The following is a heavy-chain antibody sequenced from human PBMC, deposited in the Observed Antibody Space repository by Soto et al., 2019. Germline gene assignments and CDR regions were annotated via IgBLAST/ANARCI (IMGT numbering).Heavy chain of an antibody. D-gene: IGHD1-26*01. CDR3: ARDSGGRVGATPSYFNY. V-gene: IGHV4-31*03. CDR1: GGSISSGDYY. J-gene: IGHJ4*02. CDR2: IYYSGST. Sequence: SETLSLTCTVSGGSISSGDYYWSWIRQHPGKGLEWIGYIYYSGSTYYNPSLKSRVTISVDTSKNQFSLSLSSVTTADTAVYYCARDSGGRVGATPSYFNYWDQGTLVTVYS.